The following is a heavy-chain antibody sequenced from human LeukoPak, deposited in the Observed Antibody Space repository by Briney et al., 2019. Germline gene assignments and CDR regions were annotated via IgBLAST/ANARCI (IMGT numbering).Heavy chain of an antibody. Sequence: SETLSLTCAVSGYSISSSNWWGWIRQPPGKGLEWIGYIYYSGSTYYNPSLKSRVTMSVDTSKNQFSLKLSSVTAVDTAVYYCARCSYMTTVYYFDYWGQGTLVTVSS. CDR1: GYSISSSNW. V-gene: IGHV4-28*01. CDR2: IYYSGST. CDR3: ARCSYMTTVYYFDY. D-gene: IGHD4-17*01. J-gene: IGHJ4*02.